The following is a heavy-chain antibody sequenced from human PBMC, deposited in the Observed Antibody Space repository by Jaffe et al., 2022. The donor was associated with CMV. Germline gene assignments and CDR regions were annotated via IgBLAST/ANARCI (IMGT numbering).Heavy chain of an antibody. CDR2: IQASGTT. CDR3: ANMSQIALAAD. CDR1: GGSISGSNLY. Sequence: HLQESGPTLVKSSETLSLTCTVSGGSISGSNLYWGWIRQSPGKGLQWIGDIQASGTTYYNPYLMSRVMISVDTSKNLFFLKMVSVTAADTAIYFCANMSQIALAADWGRGILVTVSS. J-gene: IGHJ4*01. V-gene: IGHV4-39*01. D-gene: IGHD2-15*01.